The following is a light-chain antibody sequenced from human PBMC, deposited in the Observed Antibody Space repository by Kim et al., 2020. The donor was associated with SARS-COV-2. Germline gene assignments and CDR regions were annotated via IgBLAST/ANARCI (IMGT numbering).Light chain of an antibody. CDR1: SSNIGSNT. CDR2: SNN. CDR3: AAWDDSLNGWV. V-gene: IGLV1-44*01. Sequence: ELTQPPSASVTPGQRVTISCSGSSSNIGSNTVHWYQQLPGTAPKILIYSNNQRPSGVPDRFSGSKSGTSASLAISGLQSVDEADHYCAAWDDSLNGWVFGGGTQLTVL. J-gene: IGLJ3*02.